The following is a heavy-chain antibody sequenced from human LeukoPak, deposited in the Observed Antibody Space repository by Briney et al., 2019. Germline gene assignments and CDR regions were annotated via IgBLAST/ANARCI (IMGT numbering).Heavy chain of an antibody. D-gene: IGHD3-22*01. CDR1: GFTFTSYD. J-gene: IGHJ4*01. CDR2: MNPNSGNT. Sequence: GASVKVSCKASGFTFTSYDINWVRQAPGQGLEWMGWMNPNSGNTRYAQKVQGRITMTRDTSISTAYMELSSLRSEDTAVYYCARMGVDYYDSSGYYYAYWGQGTLVTVSS. V-gene: IGHV1-8*01. CDR3: ARMGVDYYDSSGYYYAY.